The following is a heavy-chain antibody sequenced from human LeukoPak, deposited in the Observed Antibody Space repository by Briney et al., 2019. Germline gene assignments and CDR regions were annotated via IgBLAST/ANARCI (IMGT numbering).Heavy chain of an antibody. CDR3: AKVPSRMHYGSGSYYPESGDY. CDR2: IAASWGNT. V-gene: IGHV3-64*04. J-gene: IGHJ4*02. D-gene: IGHD3-10*01. Sequence: GESLRLSCLVSGFSFSSFGMHWVRQTPGKGLEFVSAIAASWGNTYYTASAKGRFTISRDNSKNTLYLQMNSLRAEDTAVYYCAKVPSRMHYGSGSYYPESGDYWGQGTLVTVSS. CDR1: GFSFSSFG.